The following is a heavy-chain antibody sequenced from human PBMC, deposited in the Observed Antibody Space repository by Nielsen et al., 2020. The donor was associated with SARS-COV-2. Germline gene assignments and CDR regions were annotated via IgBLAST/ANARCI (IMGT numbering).Heavy chain of an antibody. CDR2: IYHSGST. CDR3: ARGEYSGWPYTFDY. V-gene: IGHV4-4*02. Sequence: GSLRLSSAVSGGSISSSNWWSWVRPPPGKGLEWIGEIYHSGSTNYNPSLKSRVTISVDKSKNQFSLKLSSVTAADTAVYYCARGEYSGWPYTFDYWGQGTLVTVSS. D-gene: IGHD6-19*01. J-gene: IGHJ4*02. CDR1: GGSISSSNW.